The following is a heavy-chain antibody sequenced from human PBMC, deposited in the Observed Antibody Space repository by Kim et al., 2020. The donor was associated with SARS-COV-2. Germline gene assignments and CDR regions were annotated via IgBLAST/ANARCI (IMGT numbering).Heavy chain of an antibody. CDR3: ASWGNYYGSGHAYLDY. Sequence: GGSLRLSCAASGFTFSSYAMHWVRQAPGKGLEWVAVISYDGSNKYYADSVKGRFTISRDNSKNTLYLQMNSLRAEDTAVYYCASWGNYYGSGHAYLDYWG. CDR1: GFTFSSYA. CDR2: ISYDGSNK. J-gene: IGHJ4*01. D-gene: IGHD3-10*01. V-gene: IGHV3-30-3*01.